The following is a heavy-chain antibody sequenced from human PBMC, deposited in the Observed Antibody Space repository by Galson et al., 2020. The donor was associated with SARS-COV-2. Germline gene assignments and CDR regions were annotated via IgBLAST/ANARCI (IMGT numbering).Heavy chain of an antibody. CDR3: AKRSIQWELLFWCDP. V-gene: IGHV3-23*01. J-gene: IGHJ5*02. CDR2: ISDSGGNT. CDR1: GFTFSSYD. Sequence: GESLKISCAGSGFTFSSYDMSWVRQAPGKGLEWVSAISDSGGNTYYADSVKGRFTIARDNSKNTLYLQMNSLRDEDTAVYYCAKRSIQWELLFWCDPGCEGTLVTGSA. D-gene: IGHD1-26*01.